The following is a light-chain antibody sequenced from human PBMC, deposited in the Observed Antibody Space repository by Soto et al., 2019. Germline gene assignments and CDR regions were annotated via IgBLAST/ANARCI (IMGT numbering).Light chain of an antibody. CDR1: SGSIASNY. CDR3: QSYDSDNWV. Sequence: NFMLTQPHSVSESPGKTVIISCTRSSGSIASNYVQWFQQRPGSATTTLIYEDTERLSGFPDRFSGSIDRSSNSASLTISGLQTEDEADYYCQSYDSDNWVFGGGTKLTVL. V-gene: IGLV6-57*04. J-gene: IGLJ3*02. CDR2: EDT.